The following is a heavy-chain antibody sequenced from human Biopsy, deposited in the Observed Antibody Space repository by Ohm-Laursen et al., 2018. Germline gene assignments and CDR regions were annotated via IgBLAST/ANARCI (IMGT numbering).Heavy chain of an antibody. CDR2: IKRDGTTT. D-gene: IGHD4-11*01. J-gene: IGHJ4*02. CDR1: GFTFSNYY. Sequence: SLRLSCAASGFTFSNYYMHWVRQAPGTGLLWVSRIKRDGTTTDYAESVKGRFTISRDNAKNTLCLQMNSLRAEDTAAYYCARGGFFAYSAFDYWGQGALVTVSS. V-gene: IGHV3-74*01. CDR3: ARGGFFAYSAFDY.